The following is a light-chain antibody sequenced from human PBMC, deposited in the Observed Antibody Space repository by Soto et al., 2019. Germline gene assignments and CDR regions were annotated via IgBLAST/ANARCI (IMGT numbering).Light chain of an antibody. CDR3: QQRTNWPSST. V-gene: IGKV3-11*01. CDR1: QSVSSY. J-gene: IGKJ5*01. Sequence: EIVLTQSPATLSLSPGERATLSCRASQSVSSYLAWYQQNPGQAPRLLIHDASNRATGIPARFSGSGSGTDFTLTISSLEPEDFAVYYCQQRTNWPSSTFGQGTRLEIK. CDR2: DAS.